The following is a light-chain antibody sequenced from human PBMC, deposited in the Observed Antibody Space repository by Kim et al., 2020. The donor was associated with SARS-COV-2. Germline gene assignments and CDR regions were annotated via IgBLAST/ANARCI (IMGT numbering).Light chain of an antibody. CDR3: QQRSNWPPIT. Sequence: SPGERATLSCRASQSISNYLAWFQQKPGQAPRLLIYGASNRATGIPARFSGSGSGTDFTLTISSLEPEDFAVYYCQQRSNWPPITFGQGTRLEIK. J-gene: IGKJ5*01. CDR2: GAS. V-gene: IGKV3-11*01. CDR1: QSISNY.